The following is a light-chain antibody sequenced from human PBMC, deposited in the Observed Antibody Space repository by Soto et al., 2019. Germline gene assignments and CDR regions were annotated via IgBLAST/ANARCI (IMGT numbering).Light chain of an antibody. J-gene: IGKJ1*01. Sequence: EIVLTQSPGTLSLSPGERATLSCRASQSVSSSYLAWYQQKPGQAPRLLIYGASGRATGIPDRFSGSGSGTDFTLTISRLEPEDFAVYYCQQYDNSPQWTFGQGTKVEIK. V-gene: IGKV3-20*01. CDR1: QSVSSSY. CDR3: QQYDNSPQWT. CDR2: GAS.